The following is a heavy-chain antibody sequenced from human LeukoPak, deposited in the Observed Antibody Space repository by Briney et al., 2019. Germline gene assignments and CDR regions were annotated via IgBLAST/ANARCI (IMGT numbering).Heavy chain of an antibody. CDR2: ISSSGNTI. CDR1: GFTFSSYE. CDR3: ASAGHYGDYFYYYMDV. V-gene: IGHV3-48*03. J-gene: IGHJ6*03. Sequence: GGSLRLSCAASGFTFSSYEMNWVRQAPGKGLVWVSYISSSGNTIYYADSVKGRFTISIDNAKNSLYLQMNSLRAEDTAVYYCASAGHYGDYFYYYMDVWGKGTTVTVSS. D-gene: IGHD4-17*01.